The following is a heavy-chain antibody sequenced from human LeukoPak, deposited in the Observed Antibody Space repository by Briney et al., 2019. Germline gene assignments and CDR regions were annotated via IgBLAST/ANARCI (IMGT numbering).Heavy chain of an antibody. CDR1: GYTLTELS. J-gene: IGHJ4*02. CDR3: ATVYLPPYSSGWYYFDY. D-gene: IGHD6-19*01. CDR2: FDPEDGET. V-gene: IGHV1-24*01. Sequence: ASVKVSCKVSGYTLTELSMHWVRQAPGKGLEWMGGFDPEDGETIYAQKFQGRVTMTEDTSTDTAYMELSSLRSEDTAVYYCATVYLPPYSSGWYYFDYWGQGTLVTVSS.